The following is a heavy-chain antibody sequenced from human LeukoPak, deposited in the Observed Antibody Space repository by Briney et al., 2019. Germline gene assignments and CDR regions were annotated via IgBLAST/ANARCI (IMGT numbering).Heavy chain of an antibody. CDR3: ARGRLNYYDSSGYLFFDY. D-gene: IGHD3-22*01. J-gene: IGHJ4*02. Sequence: SETLSLTCAVYGGSFSGYYWSWIRQPPGKGLEWIGEINHSGSTNYNPSLKSRVTISVDTSKNQCSLKLSSVTAADTAVYYCARGRLNYYDSSGYLFFDYWGQGTLVTVSS. CDR2: INHSGST. V-gene: IGHV4-34*01. CDR1: GGSFSGYY.